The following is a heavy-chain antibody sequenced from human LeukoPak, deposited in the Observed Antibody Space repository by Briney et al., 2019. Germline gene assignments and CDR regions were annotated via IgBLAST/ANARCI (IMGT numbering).Heavy chain of an antibody. CDR1: GFTFSSYS. CDR3: ASTDEQWLVRPPRH. Sequence: QAGGSLRLSCAASGFTFSSYSMNWVRQAPGKGLEWVSAISGSGGSTYYADSVKGRFTISRDNSKNTLYLQMNSLRAEDTAVYYCASTDEQWLVRPPRHWGQGTLVTVSS. D-gene: IGHD6-19*01. V-gene: IGHV3-23*01. CDR2: ISGSGGST. J-gene: IGHJ1*01.